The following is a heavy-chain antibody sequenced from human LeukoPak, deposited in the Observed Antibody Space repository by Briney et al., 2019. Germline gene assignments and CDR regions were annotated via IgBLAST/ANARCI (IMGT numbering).Heavy chain of an antibody. Sequence: GGSLRLSCAASGFTFSSYAMSWVRQAPGKGLEWVSAISGSGGSTYYADSVKGRFTISRDNSKNTLYLQMNSLRAEDTAVYYCARDLIEYYYDSSGGYYFDYWGQGTLVTVSS. D-gene: IGHD3-22*01. CDR2: ISGSGGST. CDR3: ARDLIEYYYDSSGGYYFDY. V-gene: IGHV3-23*01. CDR1: GFTFSSYA. J-gene: IGHJ4*02.